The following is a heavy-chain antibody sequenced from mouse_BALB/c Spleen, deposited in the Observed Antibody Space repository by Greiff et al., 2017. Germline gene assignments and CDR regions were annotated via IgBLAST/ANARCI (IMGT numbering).Heavy chain of an antibody. CDR3: ARPPGFAY. V-gene: IGHV5-6-5*01. Sequence: EVQRVESGGGLVKPGGSLKLSCAASGFTFSSYAMSWVRQTPEKRLEWVASISSGGSTYYPDSVKGRFTISRDNARNILYLQMSSLRSEDTAMYYCARPPGFAYWGQGTLVTVSA. CDR1: GFTFSSYA. J-gene: IGHJ3*01. CDR2: ISSGGST.